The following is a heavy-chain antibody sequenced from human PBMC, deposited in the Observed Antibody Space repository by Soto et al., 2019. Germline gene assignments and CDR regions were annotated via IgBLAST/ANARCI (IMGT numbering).Heavy chain of an antibody. V-gene: IGHV3-23*01. D-gene: IGHD3-10*01. CDR3: ARGSTDSYPGSRIFDF. Sequence: GGSLRLSCAASGFTFGSRAMGWVRQAPGEGLEWVSTITDTGGDTKYADSVRGRFTMSRDNSKKTLYLQMNSLRVEDSALYYCARGSTDSYPGSRIFDFWGRGTLVTVSS. CDR2: ITDTGGDT. CDR1: GFTFGSRA. J-gene: IGHJ4*02.